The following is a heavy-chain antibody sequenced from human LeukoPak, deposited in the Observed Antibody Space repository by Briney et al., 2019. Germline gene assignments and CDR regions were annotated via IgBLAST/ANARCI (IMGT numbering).Heavy chain of an antibody. D-gene: IGHD6-19*01. CDR2: IYYSGST. V-gene: IGHV4-31*03. CDR1: GGSISSGGYY. Sequence: SETLSLTCTVSGGSISSGGYYWSWICQHPGKGLEWIGYIYYSGSTYYNPSLKSRVTISVDTSKNQFSLKLSSVTAADTAVYYCAREEAVAGTVYWGQGTLVTVSS. J-gene: IGHJ4*02. CDR3: AREEAVAGTVY.